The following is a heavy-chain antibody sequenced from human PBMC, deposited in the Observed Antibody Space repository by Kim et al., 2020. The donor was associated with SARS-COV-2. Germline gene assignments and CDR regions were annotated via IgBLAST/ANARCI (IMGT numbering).Heavy chain of an antibody. J-gene: IGHJ4*02. CDR1: GFTFSSYS. CDR3: ARVFVLAAAGTGGYFDY. Sequence: GGSLRLSCAASGFTFSSYSMNWVRQAPGKGLEWVSSISSSSSYIYYADSVKGRFTISRDNAKNSLYLQMNSLRAEDTAVYYCARVFVLAAAGTGGYFDYWGQGTLVTVSS. V-gene: IGHV3-21*01. D-gene: IGHD6-13*01. CDR2: ISSSSSYI.